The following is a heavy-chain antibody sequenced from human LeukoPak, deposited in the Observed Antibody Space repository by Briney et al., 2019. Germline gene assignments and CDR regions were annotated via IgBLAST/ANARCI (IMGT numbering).Heavy chain of an antibody. D-gene: IGHD6-13*01. Sequence: ASVKVFCKASGYTFTSYYIHWVRQAPGQGLEWMGIINPSGGSTSYAQKFQGRVTMTRDTSTSTVYMELSSLRSEDTAVYYCARAVVAAAGRGYYYGMDVWGKGTTVTVSS. V-gene: IGHV1-46*01. CDR1: GYTFTSYY. CDR3: ARAVVAAAGRGYYYGMDV. J-gene: IGHJ6*04. CDR2: INPSGGST.